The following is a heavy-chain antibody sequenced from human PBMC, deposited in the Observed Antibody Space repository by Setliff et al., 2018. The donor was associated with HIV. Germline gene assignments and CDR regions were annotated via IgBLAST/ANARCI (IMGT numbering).Heavy chain of an antibody. Sequence: SETLSLTCTVSGPSINIHYWSWIRQSPGKGFEWIGYIYSTGSTNYNPSLQSRFTISRDNSKNTLYLLMNSLRAEDTAVYYCAKDSAEYCSSPSCPIPNWFDPWGQGTLVTVSS. J-gene: IGHJ5*02. CDR2: IYSTGST. V-gene: IGHV4-4*08. CDR1: GPSINIHY. CDR3: AKDSAEYCSSPSCPIPNWFDP. D-gene: IGHD2-2*01.